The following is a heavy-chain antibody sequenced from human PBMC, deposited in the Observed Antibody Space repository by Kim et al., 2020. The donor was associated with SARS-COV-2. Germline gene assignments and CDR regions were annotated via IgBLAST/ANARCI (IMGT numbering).Heavy chain of an antibody. D-gene: IGHD6-13*01. J-gene: IGHJ5*02. V-gene: IGHV4-39*01. CDR3: ARVAIAAAATGWFDP. Sequence: PTLQGRVPITGDTSKNQFSLKLSSVTAADTAVYYCARVAIAAAATGWFDPWGQRTLVTVSS.